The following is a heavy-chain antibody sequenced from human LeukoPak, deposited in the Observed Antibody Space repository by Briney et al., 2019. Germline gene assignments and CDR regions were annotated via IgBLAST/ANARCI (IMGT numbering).Heavy chain of an antibody. CDR3: AKARYYNKDAVEI. V-gene: IGHV3-23*01. CDR2: ISDNGATT. D-gene: IGHD1-26*01. CDR1: GFTFNYYA. J-gene: IGHJ3*02. Sequence: GGSLRLSCAASGFTFNYYAMIWVRQAPEKGLEWVSGISDNGATTDYADSVKGRFTISRGNSETTLYLQMNSLRAEDSAVYFCAKARYYNKDAVEIWGQGTLVTVSS.